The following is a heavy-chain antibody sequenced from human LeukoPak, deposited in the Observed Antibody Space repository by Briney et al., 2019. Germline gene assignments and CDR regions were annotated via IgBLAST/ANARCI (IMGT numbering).Heavy chain of an antibody. D-gene: IGHD1-14*01. CDR3: AKATGYLL. CDR1: GFTFSSYA. V-gene: IGHV3-23*01. J-gene: IGHJ4*02. CDR2: ISNSDGST. Sequence: GGSLRLSCAASGFTFSSYAMSWVRQAPGKGLEWASTISNSDGSTYYADSVKGRFSISRDNSENTLYLQMNSLRAEDTAVYYCAKATGYLLWGQGTLVTVSS.